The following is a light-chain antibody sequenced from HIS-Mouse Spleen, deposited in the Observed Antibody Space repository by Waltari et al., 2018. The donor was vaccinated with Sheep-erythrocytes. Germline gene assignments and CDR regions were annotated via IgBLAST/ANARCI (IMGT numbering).Light chain of an antibody. Sequence: QSALTQPRPVSGSPGQSVTISFTGTSSYVGGYNYVSWYQQHPGKAPKLMIYDVSKRPSGVPDRFSGSKSGNTASLTISGLQAGDEADYYCCSYAGSYNHVFATGTKVTVL. V-gene: IGLV2-11*01. CDR1: SSYVGGYNY. J-gene: IGLJ1*01. CDR3: CSYAGSYNHV. CDR2: DVS.